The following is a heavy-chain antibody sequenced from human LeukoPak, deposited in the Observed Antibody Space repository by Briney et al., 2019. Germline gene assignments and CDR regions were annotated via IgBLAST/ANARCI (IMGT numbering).Heavy chain of an antibody. D-gene: IGHD1-26*01. CDR2: FDPEDGET. Sequence: ASVRVSCKVSGYTLTELSMHWVRQAPGKGLEWMGGFDPEDGETIYAQKFQGRVTMTEDTSTDTAYMELSSLRSEDTAVYYCAAYSGSYPYYYYMDVWGKGTTVTVSS. J-gene: IGHJ6*03. CDR3: AAYSGSYPYYYYMDV. CDR1: GYTLTELS. V-gene: IGHV1-24*01.